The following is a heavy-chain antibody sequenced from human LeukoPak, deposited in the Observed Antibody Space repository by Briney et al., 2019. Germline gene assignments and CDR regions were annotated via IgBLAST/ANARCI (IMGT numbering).Heavy chain of an antibody. CDR2: ISGSGGST. V-gene: IGHV3-23*01. J-gene: IGHJ6*02. CDR1: GFTFSSYA. D-gene: IGHD3-3*02. Sequence: HPGGSLRLSCAASGFTFSSYAMSWVRQAPGKGLEWVSAISGSGGSTYYADSVKGRFTISRDNSKNTLYLQMNSLRAEDTAVYYRAKGSPHFWSGGLHYHYGKDVWDQGTTGT. CDR3: AKGSPHFWSGGLHYHYGKDV.